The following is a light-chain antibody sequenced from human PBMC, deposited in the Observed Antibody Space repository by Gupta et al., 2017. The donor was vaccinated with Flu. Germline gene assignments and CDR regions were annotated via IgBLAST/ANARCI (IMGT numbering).Light chain of an antibody. V-gene: IGLV3-21*03. CDR2: DDN. Sequence: GKTAWITCEENNSGSNSVPWYQQKPGQAPELVVCDDNFRPSGVPERFSGSNSGNTATLTISRVEAEDEADYYCKVWESTNDHGVFGGGTKLTVL. CDR3: KVWESTNDHGV. CDR1: NSGSNS. J-gene: IGLJ3*02.